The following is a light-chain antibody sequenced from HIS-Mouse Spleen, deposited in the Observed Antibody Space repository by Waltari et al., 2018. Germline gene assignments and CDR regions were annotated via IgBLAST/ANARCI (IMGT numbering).Light chain of an antibody. V-gene: IGLV5-45*03. CDR1: SGINVGTYR. CDR2: YKSDLDK. CDR3: MIWHSSAWV. Sequence: QAVLTQPSSLSASPGASASLTCTLRSGINVGTYRIYWYQQQPGSPPQYLLRYKSDLDKQQGSGVPSRFSGSKDASANAGILLISGLQSEDEADYYCMIWHSSAWVFGGGTKLTVL. J-gene: IGLJ3*02.